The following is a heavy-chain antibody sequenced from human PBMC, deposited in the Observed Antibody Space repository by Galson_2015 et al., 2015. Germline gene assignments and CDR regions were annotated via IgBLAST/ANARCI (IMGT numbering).Heavy chain of an antibody. CDR2: IYSGGST. Sequence: SLRLSCAASGFTVSSNYMSWVRQAPGKGLEWVSVIYSGGSTYYADSVKGRFTISRDNSKNTLYLQMNSLRAENTAVYYCAGSGYFPFRFDYWGQGTLLTVSS. D-gene: IGHD3-22*01. CDR3: AGSGYFPFRFDY. CDR1: GFTVSSNY. V-gene: IGHV3-53*01. J-gene: IGHJ4*02.